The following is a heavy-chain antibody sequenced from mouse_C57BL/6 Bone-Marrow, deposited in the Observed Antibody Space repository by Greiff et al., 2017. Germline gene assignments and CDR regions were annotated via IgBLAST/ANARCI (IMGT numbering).Heavy chain of an antibody. CDR2: INPGSGGT. J-gene: IGHJ2*01. CDR1: GYAFTNYL. Sequence: QVQLQQSGAELVRPGTSVKVSCKASGYAFTNYLIEWVKRRPGQGLEWIGVINPGSGGTNYNEKFKGKATLTADKSSSTAYMQLSSLTSEDSAVYFCARSVTTVADYWGQGTTLTVSS. CDR3: ARSVTTVADY. V-gene: IGHV1-54*01. D-gene: IGHD1-1*01.